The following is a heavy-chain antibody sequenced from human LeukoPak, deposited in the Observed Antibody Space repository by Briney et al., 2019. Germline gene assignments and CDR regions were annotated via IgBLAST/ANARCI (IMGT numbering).Heavy chain of an antibody. D-gene: IGHD3-10*01. CDR1: GFTFSSYW. V-gene: IGHV3-7*01. CDR2: IKQDGSEK. J-gene: IGHJ3*02. Sequence: PGGSLRLSCAASGFTFSSYWMSWVRQAPGKGLEWVANIKQDGSEKYYVDSVKGRFTIPRDNAKNSLYPQMNSLRAEDTAVYYCASRDIRFGMIGDAFDIWGQGTMVTVSS. CDR3: ASRDIRFGMIGDAFDI.